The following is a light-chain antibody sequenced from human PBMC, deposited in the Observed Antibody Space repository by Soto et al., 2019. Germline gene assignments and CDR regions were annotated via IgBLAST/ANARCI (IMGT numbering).Light chain of an antibody. CDR2: NTN. CDR1: GSNIGSNP. J-gene: IGLJ2*01. CDR3: AAWDDSLGAVV. Sequence: QSALTQPPSASGAPGQRVTISCSGSGSNIGSNPVTWYQQLPRTAPKLLIYNTNQRPSGVPERFSASRSGTSASLAISGLQSDDESDYYCAAWDDSLGAVVFGGGTKVTVL. V-gene: IGLV1-44*01.